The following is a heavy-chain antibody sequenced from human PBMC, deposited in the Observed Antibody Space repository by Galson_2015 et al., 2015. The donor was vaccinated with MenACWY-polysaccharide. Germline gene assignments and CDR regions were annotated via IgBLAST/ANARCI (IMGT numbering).Heavy chain of an antibody. J-gene: IGHJ5*02. D-gene: IGHD3-3*02. Sequence: SLRLSCAASGFTFSSYCMDWVRQAPGRRLEWVSSISSSSSYIYYADSVKGRFTISRDNAKNSLYLQMNSLRAEDTAVYYCARDVRLSRSTSVYFWVDWFVPWGQGTLVTVSS. V-gene: IGHV3-21*01. CDR1: GFTFSSYC. CDR3: ARDVRLSRSTSVYFWVDWFVP. CDR2: ISSSSSYI.